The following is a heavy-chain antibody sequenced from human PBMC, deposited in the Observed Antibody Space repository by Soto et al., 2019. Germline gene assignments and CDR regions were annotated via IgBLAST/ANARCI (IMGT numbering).Heavy chain of an antibody. D-gene: IGHD3-3*01. J-gene: IGHJ4*02. CDR3: AREPARYYDFWSGYLNYFDY. CDR1: GFTFSSYN. CDR2: ITSGRTTI. V-gene: IGHV3-48*01. Sequence: GGSLRLSCAASGFTFSSYNMNWVRQAPGKGLEWLSYITSGRTTIYYADSVKGRFTISRDNAKNSLYLQMNSLRADDTAVYYYAREPARYYDFWSGYLNYFDYWGQGTLVTAPQ.